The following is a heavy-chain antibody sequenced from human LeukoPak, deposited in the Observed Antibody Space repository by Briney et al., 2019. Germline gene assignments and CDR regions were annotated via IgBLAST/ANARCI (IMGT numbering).Heavy chain of an antibody. D-gene: IGHD1-7*01. CDR1: GGTFSSYA. Sequence: ASVKVSCKASGGTFSSYAVSWVRQAPGQGLEWMGIINPSGGSTSYAQKFQGRVTMTRDTSTSTVYMELSSLRSDDTAVYYCARGTTLDAFDIWGQGTMVTVSS. CDR3: ARGTTLDAFDI. V-gene: IGHV1-46*01. CDR2: INPSGGST. J-gene: IGHJ3*02.